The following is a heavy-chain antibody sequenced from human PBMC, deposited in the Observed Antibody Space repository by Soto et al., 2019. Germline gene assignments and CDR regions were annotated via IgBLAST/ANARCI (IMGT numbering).Heavy chain of an antibody. Sequence: NPGGSLRLSCAASGFSFNLYTMNWVRQAPGKGLEWVSSVSGSSVYIYYADSVKGRFTISRDNAKNSLYLQMNSLRAEDTAVYYCAAEYNAVFGPWGQGTLVTVSS. D-gene: IGHD1-1*01. CDR2: VSGSSVYI. V-gene: IGHV3-21*01. CDR3: AAEYNAVFGP. CDR1: GFSFNLYT. J-gene: IGHJ5*02.